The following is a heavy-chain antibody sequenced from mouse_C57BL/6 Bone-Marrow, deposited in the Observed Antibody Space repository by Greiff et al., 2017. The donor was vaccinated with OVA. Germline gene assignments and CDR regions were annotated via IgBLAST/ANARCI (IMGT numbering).Heavy chain of an antibody. D-gene: IGHD2-5*01. CDR2: IDPETGGT. CDR1: GYTFTDYE. CDR3: TRGYSNYYAMDY. Sequence: QVQLQQSGAELVRPGASVTLSCKASGYTFTDYEMHWVKQTPVHGLEWIGAIDPETGGTAYNQKFKGKAILTAEQSSSTAYMELLILTSKDSAVYYCTRGYSNYYAMDYWGQGTSVTVSS. J-gene: IGHJ4*01. V-gene: IGHV1-15*01.